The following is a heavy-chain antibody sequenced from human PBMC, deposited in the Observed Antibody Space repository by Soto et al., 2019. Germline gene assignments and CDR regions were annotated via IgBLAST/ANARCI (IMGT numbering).Heavy chain of an antibody. Sequence: GSLRLSCAASGFTFSSYAMTWVRQAPGKGLEWVSAIDGSGGTTYYADSVKGRFTISRDNSKNTLYLQMNSLRAEDTAVYYCASVWQWLVPDYWGQGTLVTVSS. CDR1: GFTFSSYA. V-gene: IGHV3-23*01. J-gene: IGHJ4*02. D-gene: IGHD6-19*01. CDR3: ASVWQWLVPDY. CDR2: IDGSGGTT.